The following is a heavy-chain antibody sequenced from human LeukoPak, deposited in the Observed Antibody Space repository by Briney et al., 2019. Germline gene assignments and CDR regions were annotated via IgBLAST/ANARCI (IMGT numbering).Heavy chain of an antibody. V-gene: IGHV1-69*04. CDR3: ARATMVRGVILDY. CDR2: IIPILGIA. J-gene: IGHJ4*02. Sequence: SVKVSCKASGYTFTSYGISWVRQAPGQGLEWMGRIIPILGIANYAQKFQGRVTITADKSTSTAYMEPSSLRSEDTAVYYCARATMVRGVILDYWGQGTLVTVSS. D-gene: IGHD3-10*01. CDR1: GYTFTSYG.